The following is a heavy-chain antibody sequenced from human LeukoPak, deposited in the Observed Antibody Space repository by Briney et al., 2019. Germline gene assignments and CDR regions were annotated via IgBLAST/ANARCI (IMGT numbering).Heavy chain of an antibody. V-gene: IGHV3-7*01. D-gene: IGHD3-22*01. CDR1: GFTFSSYW. Sequence: GGSLRLSCAASGFTFSSYWMSWVRQAPGKGLEWVANIKQDGSEKYYVDSVKGRFTISRDNAKNSLYLQMNSLRVEDTAVYYCAALPYYYDSSGSYYFDYWGQGTLVTVSS. CDR3: AALPYYYDSSGSYYFDY. J-gene: IGHJ4*02. CDR2: IKQDGSEK.